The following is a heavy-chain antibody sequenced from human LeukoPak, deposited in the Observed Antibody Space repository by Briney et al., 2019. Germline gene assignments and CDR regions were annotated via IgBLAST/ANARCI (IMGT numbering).Heavy chain of an antibody. Sequence: SGGSLRLSCAASGFTFSSYSMNWVRQAPGKGLEWVSSISSSSSYIYYADSVKGRFTISRDNAKNSLCLQMNSLRAEDTAVYYCARDGYYYDSSGYYAIVSDYWGQGTLVTVSS. CDR1: GFTFSSYS. J-gene: IGHJ4*02. V-gene: IGHV3-21*01. CDR3: ARDGYYYDSSGYYAIVSDY. CDR2: ISSSSSYI. D-gene: IGHD3-22*01.